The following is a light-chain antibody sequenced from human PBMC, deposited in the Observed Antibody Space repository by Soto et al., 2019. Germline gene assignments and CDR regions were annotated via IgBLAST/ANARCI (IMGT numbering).Light chain of an antibody. Sequence: QSVLTQPPSVSGSPGQSVAISCSGASSDVGSYNRVSWYQQPPGTAPKLMIYDVSNRPSGVPDRFSGSKSGNTASLTTSGLQAEDEADYYCSSFTTSSTYVFGTGTKVTVL. CDR2: DVS. V-gene: IGLV2-18*03. CDR1: SSDVGSYNR. CDR3: SSFTTSSTYV. J-gene: IGLJ1*01.